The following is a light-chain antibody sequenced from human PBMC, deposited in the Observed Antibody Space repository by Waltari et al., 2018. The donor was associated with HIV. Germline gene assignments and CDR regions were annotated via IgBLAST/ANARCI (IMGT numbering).Light chain of an antibody. V-gene: IGLV2-11*01. CDR3: CSSTGNYTWV. J-gene: IGLJ3*02. Sequence: QSALTQPRSVSGSPGQSVTISCTGTSNDVGGYNYVSWFLQHPAKAPKLMIYDVNKRPSGVPDRFSGSKSGNTASLTISGLQVEDEANYYCCSSTGNYTWVFGGGTKLTVL. CDR2: DVN. CDR1: SNDVGGYNY.